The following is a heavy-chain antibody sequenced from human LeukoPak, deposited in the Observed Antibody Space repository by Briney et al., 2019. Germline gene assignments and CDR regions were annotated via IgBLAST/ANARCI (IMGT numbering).Heavy chain of an antibody. CDR2: IFNNGRTT. J-gene: IGHJ4*02. CDR3: ASGGIAMGVDY. Sequence: GGSLRLSFAPSGFTFSNYWMHWVRQPPGKGLGWGSCIFNNGRTTSYADSVKGRITISKDNAKKTLYLQMNRLRAEDTAMYYCASGGIAMGVDYWGQRTLVTVCS. CDR1: GFTFSNYW. D-gene: IGHD6-19*01. V-gene: IGHV3-74*01.